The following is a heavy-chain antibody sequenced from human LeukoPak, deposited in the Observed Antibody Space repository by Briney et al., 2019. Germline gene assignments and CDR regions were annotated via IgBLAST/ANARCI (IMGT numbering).Heavy chain of an antibody. CDR1: GFTFSSYG. CDR3: AKDLKWLRPDAFDI. Sequence: PGGSLRLSCAASGFTFSSYGMHWVRQAPGKGLEWVAFIRYDGSNKYYADSVKGRFTISRDNSKNTLYLQMNSLRAEDTAVYYCAKDLKWLRPDAFDIWGQGTMVTVSS. CDR2: IRYDGSNK. J-gene: IGHJ3*02. D-gene: IGHD5-12*01. V-gene: IGHV3-30*02.